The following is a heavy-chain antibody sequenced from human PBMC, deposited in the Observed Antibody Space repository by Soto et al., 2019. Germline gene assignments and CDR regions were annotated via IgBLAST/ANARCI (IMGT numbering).Heavy chain of an antibody. CDR3: ARHRYSYGVYYFDY. Sequence: QVQLQESGPGLVKPSETLSLTCIVSGGSISNYYWSWIRQPPGKGLEWIGYIYYSGSTKYNPSLTSRVTISVDTSKNQFSLKLSSVTAADTAVYYCARHRYSYGVYYFDYWGQGTLVTVSS. CDR1: GGSISNYY. CDR2: IYYSGST. V-gene: IGHV4-59*08. D-gene: IGHD5-18*01. J-gene: IGHJ4*02.